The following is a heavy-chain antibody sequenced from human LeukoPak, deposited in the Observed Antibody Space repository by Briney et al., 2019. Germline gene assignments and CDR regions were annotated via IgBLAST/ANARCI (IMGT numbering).Heavy chain of an antibody. J-gene: IGHJ6*02. Sequence: PGGSLRLSCAPSGFTPSDSWTSWVRQAPGEGLEWVANMNQDGSAKGYVDSVKGRFTISRDNARNSLYLQMSSLRPEGTAVYYCATYTRWVAGDVWGQGTTVTVSS. CDR2: MNQDGSAK. D-gene: IGHD3-16*01. CDR3: ATYTRWVAGDV. CDR1: GFTPSDSW. V-gene: IGHV3-7*01.